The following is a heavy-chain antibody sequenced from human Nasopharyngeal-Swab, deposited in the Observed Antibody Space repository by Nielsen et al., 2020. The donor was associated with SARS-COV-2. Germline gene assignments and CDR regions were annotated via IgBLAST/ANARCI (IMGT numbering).Heavy chain of an antibody. CDR1: GFTFSSYS. Sequence: GGSLRLSCAASGFTFSSYSMNWVRQAPGMGLEWVSYISSSSSTIYYTDSVKGRFTISRDNSKNTLYLQMNRLRAEDTAVYYCAKGDSAAGSSSDYWGQGTLVTVSS. D-gene: IGHD6-13*01. CDR3: AKGDSAAGSSSDY. V-gene: IGHV3-48*01. J-gene: IGHJ4*02. CDR2: ISSSSSTI.